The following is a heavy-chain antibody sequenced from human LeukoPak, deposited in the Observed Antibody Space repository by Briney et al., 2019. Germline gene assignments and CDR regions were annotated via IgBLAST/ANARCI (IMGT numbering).Heavy chain of an antibody. CDR3: AKDNSYGLFDY. Sequence: GGSLRLSCAASGFTFSDYYMSWVRQAPGKGLEWVSAISGSGGSTYYADSVKGRFTISRDNSKNTLYLQMNSLRAEDTAVYYCAKDNSYGLFDYWGQGTLVTVSS. CDR2: ISGSGGST. V-gene: IGHV3-23*01. J-gene: IGHJ4*02. D-gene: IGHD5-18*01. CDR1: GFTFSDYY.